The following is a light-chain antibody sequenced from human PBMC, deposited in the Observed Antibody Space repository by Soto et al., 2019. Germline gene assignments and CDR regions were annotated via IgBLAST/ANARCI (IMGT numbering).Light chain of an antibody. CDR3: QPYGNSPRT. V-gene: IGKV3-20*01. Sequence: EIVLTQSPGTLSLSPGERASLSCRASQSVSNSYLAWYQQKPGQAPRLLIYGASSRATGIPDRFSGCGSGTDFTLTISRLEPEDLAVYYCQPYGNSPRTFGQGTKLVIK. CDR1: QSVSNSY. J-gene: IGKJ2*01. CDR2: GAS.